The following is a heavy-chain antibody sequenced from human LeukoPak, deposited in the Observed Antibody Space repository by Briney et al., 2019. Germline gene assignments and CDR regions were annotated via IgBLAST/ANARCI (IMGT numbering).Heavy chain of an antibody. CDR1: GGSISSSGYY. CDR3: ARHGKGLVSDYYYYYYMDV. J-gene: IGHJ6*03. V-gene: IGHV4-39*01. D-gene: IGHD2-21*01. Sequence: SETLSLTCTVSGGSISSSGYYWGWIRQPPGKGLEWIGTIYYSGSSYYNPSLKSRVTIFVDTSKNQFSLKLSSVTAADTAVYYCARHGKGLVSDYYYYYYMDVWGEGTTVTISS. CDR2: IYYSGSS.